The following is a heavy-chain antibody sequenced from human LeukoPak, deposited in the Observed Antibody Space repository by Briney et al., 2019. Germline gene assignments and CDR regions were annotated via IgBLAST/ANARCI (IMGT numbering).Heavy chain of an antibody. J-gene: IGHJ5*02. V-gene: IGHV3-66*01. Sequence: GGFLRLSCAASGFTVSSNYMSWVRQAPGKGLEWVSVIYSGGSTYYADSVKGRFTISRDNSKNTLYLQMNSLRAEDTAVYYCARDCVSSGDYLRGDNWFDPWGQGTLVTVSS. D-gene: IGHD4-17*01. CDR1: GFTVSSNY. CDR2: IYSGGST. CDR3: ARDCVSSGDYLRGDNWFDP.